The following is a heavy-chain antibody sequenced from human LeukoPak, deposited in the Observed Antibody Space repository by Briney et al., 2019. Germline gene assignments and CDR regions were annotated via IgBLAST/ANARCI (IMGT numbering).Heavy chain of an antibody. J-gene: IGHJ4*02. CDR2: INPNSGGT. CDR3: ARDVVSSSWYGY. D-gene: IGHD6-13*01. V-gene: IGHV1-2*06. Sequence: ASVKVSCKASGYTLTGYYMHWVRQAPGQGLEWMGRINPNSGGTNYAQKFQGRVTMTRDTSISTAYMELSRLRSDDTAVYYCARDVVSSSWYGYWGQGTLVTVSS. CDR1: GYTLTGYY.